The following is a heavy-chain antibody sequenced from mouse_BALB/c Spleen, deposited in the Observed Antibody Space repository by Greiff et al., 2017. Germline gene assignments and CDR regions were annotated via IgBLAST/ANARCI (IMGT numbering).Heavy chain of an antibody. CDR1: GYNFTSYW. CDR3: ARDGYYDAMDY. CDR2: IYPGSGST. Sequence: VQLQQPGAELVKPGTSVKLSCKASGYNFTSYWINWVKLRPGQGLEWIGDIYPGSGSTNYNEKFKSKATLTVDTSSSTAYMQLSSLASEDSALYYCARDGYYDAMDYWGQGTSVTVSS. V-gene: IGHV1-55*01. J-gene: IGHJ4*01. D-gene: IGHD2-3*01.